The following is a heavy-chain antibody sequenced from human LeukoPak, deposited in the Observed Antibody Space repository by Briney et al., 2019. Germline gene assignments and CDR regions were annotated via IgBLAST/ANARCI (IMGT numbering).Heavy chain of an antibody. J-gene: IGHJ4*02. CDR3: AKGTYYYDSSGLFDY. CDR1: GVTFDDYA. CDR2: ISWNSGSI. Sequence: GRSLRLSCAASGVTFDDYAMRWVRQAPGKGLEWVSGISWNSGSIGYADSAKGRFTISRDNAKNSLYLQMNSLRAEDTALYYCAKGTYYYDSSGLFDYWGQGTLVTVSS. V-gene: IGHV3-9*01. D-gene: IGHD3-22*01.